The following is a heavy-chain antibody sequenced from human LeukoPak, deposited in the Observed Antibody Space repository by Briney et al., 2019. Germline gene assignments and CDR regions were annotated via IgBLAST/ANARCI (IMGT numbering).Heavy chain of an antibody. Sequence: ETLSLTCAVYGGSFSGYYWSWIRQPPGKGLEWVSLISGDGRSTYYADAVKGRFTISRDNSKSSLYLQMNSLRTEDTALYYCAKDDGYYDYWGQGTLVTVSS. CDR2: ISGDGRST. J-gene: IGHJ4*02. CDR3: AKDDGYYDY. CDR1: GGSFSGYY. V-gene: IGHV3-43*02. D-gene: IGHD3-22*01.